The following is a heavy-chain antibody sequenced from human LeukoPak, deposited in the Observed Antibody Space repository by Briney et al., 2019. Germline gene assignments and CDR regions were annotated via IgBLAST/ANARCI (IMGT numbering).Heavy chain of an antibody. Sequence: ASVKVSCKASGYTFTSYGISWVRQAPGQGLEWMGWISAYNGNTNYAQKLQGRVTMTTDTSTSTAYMELRSLRSDDTAVYYCARVSYDFWSGYHLDYWGRGTLVTVSS. CDR1: GYTFTSYG. CDR3: ARVSYDFWSGYHLDY. D-gene: IGHD3-3*01. CDR2: ISAYNGNT. J-gene: IGHJ4*02. V-gene: IGHV1-18*01.